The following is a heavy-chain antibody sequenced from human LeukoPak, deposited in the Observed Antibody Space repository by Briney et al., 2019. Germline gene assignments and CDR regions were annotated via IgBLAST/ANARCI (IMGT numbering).Heavy chain of an antibody. CDR1: GFTFSSYG. Sequence: GGSLRLFCAASGFTFSSYGMHWVRQAPGKGLEWVAVIWYDGSNKYYADSVKGRFTISRDNSKNTLYLQMNSLRAEDTAVYYCARDQMVVTAIRGRSKRGYFQHWGQGTLVTVSS. CDR2: IWYDGSNK. J-gene: IGHJ1*01. CDR3: ARDQMVVTAIRGRSKRGYFQH. V-gene: IGHV3-33*01. D-gene: IGHD2-21*02.